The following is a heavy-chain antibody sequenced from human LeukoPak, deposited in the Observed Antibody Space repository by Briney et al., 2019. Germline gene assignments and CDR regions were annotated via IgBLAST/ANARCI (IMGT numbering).Heavy chain of an antibody. J-gene: IGHJ3*02. CDR1: GYSISSGYY. Sequence: NPSETLSLTCTVSGYSISSGYYWGWIRQPPGKGLEWIGSIFYSGNTFYNPSLKSRVTISVGTSKIQFSLKLSSVTAADTAVYYCARDLYSSRTNDAFVIWGQGTMVTVSS. V-gene: IGHV4-38-2*02. CDR3: ARDLYSSRTNDAFVI. CDR2: IFYSGNT. D-gene: IGHD6-13*01.